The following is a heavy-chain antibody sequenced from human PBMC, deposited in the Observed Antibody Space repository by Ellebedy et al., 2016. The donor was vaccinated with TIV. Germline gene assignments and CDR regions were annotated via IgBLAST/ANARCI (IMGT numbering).Heavy chain of an antibody. CDR3: ARTYDRYLSYSPYFFDY. CDR1: AYTFTNFG. J-gene: IGHJ4*02. V-gene: IGHV1-18*04. D-gene: IGHD3-22*01. Sequence: AASVKVSCKASAYTFTNFGISWLRQAPGQGLEWMGWISAYSGNTNYTQKLQDRVTMTTDTSTSTAYMELRSPRSDDTAVYYCARTYDRYLSYSPYFFDYWGQGTLVTVSS. CDR2: ISAYSGNT.